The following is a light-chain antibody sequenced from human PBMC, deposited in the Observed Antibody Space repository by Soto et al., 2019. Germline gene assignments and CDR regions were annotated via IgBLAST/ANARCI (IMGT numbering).Light chain of an antibody. CDR2: AAS. CDR3: QQSYSTLVT. Sequence: DIQMTQSPSSLSASVGDRVTITCRASQSISSYLNWYQQKPGKAPKLLIYAASSLQSGVPSRFSGSGSGTDFTLTISSLPPEDFATYYCQQSYSTLVTFGPGTKVDIK. J-gene: IGKJ3*01. V-gene: IGKV1-39*01. CDR1: QSISSY.